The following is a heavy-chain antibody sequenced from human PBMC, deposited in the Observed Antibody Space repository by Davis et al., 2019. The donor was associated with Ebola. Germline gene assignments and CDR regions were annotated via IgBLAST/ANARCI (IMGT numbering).Heavy chain of an antibody. CDR3: ARRHRSGSPYYYGMDV. D-gene: IGHD6-13*01. Sequence: PGGSLRLSCAVYGGSFSGYYWGWIRQPPGKGLEWIGSIYYSGSTYYNPSLKSRVTISVDTSKNQFSLKLSSVTAADTAVYYCARRHRSGSPYYYGMDVWGQGTTVTVSS. CDR2: IYYSGST. J-gene: IGHJ6*02. V-gene: IGHV4-39*01. CDR1: GGSFSGYY.